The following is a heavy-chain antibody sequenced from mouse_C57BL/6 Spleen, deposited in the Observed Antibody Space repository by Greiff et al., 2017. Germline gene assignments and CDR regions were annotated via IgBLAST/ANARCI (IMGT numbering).Heavy chain of an antibody. J-gene: IGHJ3*01. Sequence: VQLQQPGAELVMPGASVKLSCKASGYTFTSSWMHWVKQRPGQGLEWIGEIDPSDSYTNYNQKFKGKSTLTVDKSSSTAYMQLSSLTSEDSAVYYCARSTVTTRAWFAYWGQGTLVTVSA. CDR1: GYTFTSSW. D-gene: IGHD2-2*01. CDR3: ARSTVTTRAWFAY. CDR2: IDPSDSYT. V-gene: IGHV1-69*01.